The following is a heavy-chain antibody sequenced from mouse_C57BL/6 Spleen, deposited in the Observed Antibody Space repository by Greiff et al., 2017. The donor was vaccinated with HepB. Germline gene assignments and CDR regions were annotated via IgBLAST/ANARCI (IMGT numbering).Heavy chain of an antibody. D-gene: IGHD2-3*01. CDR1: GYTFTDYE. CDR2: IDPETGGT. V-gene: IGHV1-15*01. J-gene: IGHJ2*01. CDR3: TRGQDDGYYFDY. Sequence: VKLQESGAELVRPGASVTLSCKASGYTFTDYEMHWVKQTPVHGLEWIGAIDPETGGTAYNQKFKGKAILTADKSSSTAYMELRSLTSEDSAVYYCTRGQDDGYYFDYWGQGTTLTVSS.